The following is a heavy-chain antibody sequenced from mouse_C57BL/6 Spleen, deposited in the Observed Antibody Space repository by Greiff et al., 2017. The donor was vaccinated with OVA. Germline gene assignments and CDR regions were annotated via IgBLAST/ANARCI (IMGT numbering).Heavy chain of an antibody. Sequence: EVKVVESGAELVRPGASVKLSCTASGFNIKDYYMHWVKQRPEQGLEWIGRIDPEDGDTEYAPKFPGKSTMTAATSSNTTYLQLGLLTSEDTAVYYCTTGGVIAYPGIFDDWGKGTTLTVAS. CDR2: IDPEDGDT. CDR3: TTGGVIAYPGIFDD. J-gene: IGHJ2*01. V-gene: IGHV14-1*01. D-gene: IGHD6-5*01. CDR1: GFNIKDYY.